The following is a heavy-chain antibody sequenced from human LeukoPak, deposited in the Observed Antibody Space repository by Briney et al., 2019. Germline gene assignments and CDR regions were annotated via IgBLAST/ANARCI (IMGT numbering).Heavy chain of an antibody. J-gene: IGHJ4*02. CDR2: IYYGGST. CDR1: GDSVSSSNYY. V-gene: IGHV4-61*01. CDR3: ALTANDSSGYYRRSFDY. D-gene: IGHD3-22*01. Sequence: SETLSLTCAVSGDSVSSSNYYWSWIRQPPGKGLEWIGYIYYGGSTNYNPSLKSRVTISVDTSKSQFSLKLSSVTAADTAVYYCALTANDSSGYYRRSFDYWGQGTLVTVSS.